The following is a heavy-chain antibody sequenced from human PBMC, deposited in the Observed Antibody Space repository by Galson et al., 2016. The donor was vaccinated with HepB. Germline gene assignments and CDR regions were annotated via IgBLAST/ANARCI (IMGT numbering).Heavy chain of an antibody. CDR3: AKNNWNYGVDWFDP. J-gene: IGHJ5*02. Sequence: SVKVSCKASGYTFTNFGISWVRQAPGQGLEWLGLISPYNDNKTYARKLQGRATMTTDTSTGTAFLELRSLRPDDTAVYYCAKNNWNYGVDWFDPWGQGTLVTVSS. CDR2: ISPYNDNK. D-gene: IGHD1-1*01. V-gene: IGHV1-18*01. CDR1: GYTFTNFG.